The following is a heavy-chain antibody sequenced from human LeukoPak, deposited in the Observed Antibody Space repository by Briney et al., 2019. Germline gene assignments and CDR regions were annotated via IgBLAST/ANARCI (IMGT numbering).Heavy chain of an antibody. CDR3: GAGRAGVES. CDR2: IYYTGNA. V-gene: IGHV4-61*01. D-gene: IGHD3-10*01. CDR1: GGSVSSGSYF. J-gene: IGHJ4*02. Sequence: SETLSLTCTVSGGSVSSGSYFWGWMRHSPGEGLQCIGYIYYTGNANYNPSLKSRVTISLDTSRNQFSLTLSSVTAADTALYYCGAGRAGVESWGQGTLVTVSS.